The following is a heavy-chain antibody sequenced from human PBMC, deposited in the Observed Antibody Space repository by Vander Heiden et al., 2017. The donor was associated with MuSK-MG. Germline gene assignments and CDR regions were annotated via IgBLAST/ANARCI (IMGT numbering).Heavy chain of an antibody. CDR1: GYSFSSGYY. CDR3: ARHRFRGGYSDY. J-gene: IGHJ4*02. D-gene: IGHD3-3*01. Sequence: QVQLQESGPGLVKPSETLSLTCAVSGYSFSSGYYWGWIRQPPGKGLEWIGSIYHSGSTYYKPALKSRVTISVDTSKNQFSLKLRSVTAADTALYYCARHRFRGGYSDYWGQGTLVTVSS. V-gene: IGHV4-38-2*01. CDR2: IYHSGST.